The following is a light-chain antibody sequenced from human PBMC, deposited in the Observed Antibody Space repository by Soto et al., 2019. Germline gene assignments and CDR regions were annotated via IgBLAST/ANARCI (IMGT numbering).Light chain of an antibody. CDR3: QQFNNLPFT. CDR2: DAS. CDR1: QGISSA. Sequence: AVQLTQSPSSLSASVGDKVTISCRASQGISSALAWYQQKPGKGPKLLIYDASSLNSGVPSRFSGSGSGTDFTLTISSLQPEDFTTYYCQQFNNLPFTFGPGTKVDIK. V-gene: IGKV1D-13*01. J-gene: IGKJ3*01.